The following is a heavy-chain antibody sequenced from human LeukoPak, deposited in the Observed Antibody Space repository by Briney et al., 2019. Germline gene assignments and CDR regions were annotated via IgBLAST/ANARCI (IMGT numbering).Heavy chain of an antibody. D-gene: IGHD2-8*01. V-gene: IGHV1-8*01. J-gene: IGHJ5*02. CDR3: ARGQDIVLINWFDP. CDR2: MNPNSGNT. CDR1: GYAFTSYD. Sequence: GASVKVSCKASGYAFTSYDINWVRQATGQGLEWMGWMNPNSGNTGYAQKLQGRVTMTRNTSISTAYMELSSLRSEDTAVYYCARGQDIVLINWFDPRGQGTLVTVSS.